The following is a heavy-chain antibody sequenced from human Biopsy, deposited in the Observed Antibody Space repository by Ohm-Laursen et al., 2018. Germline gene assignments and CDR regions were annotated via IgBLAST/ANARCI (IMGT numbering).Heavy chain of an antibody. J-gene: IGHJ5*02. CDR3: ARTPRDSFWSGSYKRGLWFDP. D-gene: IGHD3-3*01. Sequence: TLSLTCTVSGGSISGYYWTWIRQPPGKGLEWIGHVHNGGITNYNPSLKSRVTISKDTSKNQFSLQVNSVTAADTAVYYCARTPRDSFWSGSYKRGLWFDPWGQGTLVIVSS. V-gene: IGHV4-59*01. CDR1: GGSISGYY. CDR2: VHNGGIT.